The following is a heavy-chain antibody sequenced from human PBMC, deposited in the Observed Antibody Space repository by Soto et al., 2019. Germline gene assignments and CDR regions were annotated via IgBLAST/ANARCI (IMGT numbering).Heavy chain of an antibody. V-gene: IGHV3-30-3*01. CDR1: GFTFSSYA. Sequence: HPGGSLRLSCAASGFTFSSYAMHWVRQAPGKGLEWVAVISYDGSNKYYADSVKGRFTISRDNSKNTLYLQMNSLRAEDTAVYYCARDLDRDLPIDWFDPWGQGTLVTVSS. CDR3: ARDLDRDLPIDWFDP. D-gene: IGHD3-3*01. J-gene: IGHJ5*02. CDR2: ISYDGSNK.